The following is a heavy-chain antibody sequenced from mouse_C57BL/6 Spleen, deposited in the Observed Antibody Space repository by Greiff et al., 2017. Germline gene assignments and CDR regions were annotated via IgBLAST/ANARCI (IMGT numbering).Heavy chain of an antibody. CDR2: INPNNGGT. CDR3: ARSDYGSSYDWYFDV. Sequence: VQLQQSGPELVKPGASVKIPCKASGYTFTDYNMDWVKQSHGKSLEWIGDINPNNGGTIYNQKFKGKATLTVDKSSRTAYMELRSLTSEDTAVYYCARSDYGSSYDWYFDVWGTGTTVTVSS. J-gene: IGHJ1*03. CDR1: GYTFTDYN. V-gene: IGHV1-18*01. D-gene: IGHD1-1*01.